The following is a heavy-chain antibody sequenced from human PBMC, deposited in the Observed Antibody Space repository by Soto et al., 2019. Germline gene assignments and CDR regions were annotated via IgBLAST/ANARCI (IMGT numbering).Heavy chain of an antibody. V-gene: IGHV4-4*07. CDR2: IYATGTT. J-gene: IGHJ5*02. Sequence: KSSETLSLTCTVSGASISGFYWSWIRKSAGKGLEWIGRIYATGTTDYNPSLKSRVMMSVDTSKKQFSLKLRSVTAADTAVYYCVRDGTKTLRDWFDPSGQRIAGTFSS. CDR3: VRDGTKTLRDWFDP. D-gene: IGHD1-1*01. CDR1: GASISGFY.